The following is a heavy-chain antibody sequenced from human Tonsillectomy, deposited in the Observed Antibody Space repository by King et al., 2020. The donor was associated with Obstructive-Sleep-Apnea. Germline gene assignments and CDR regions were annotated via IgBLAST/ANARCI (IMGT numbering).Heavy chain of an antibody. D-gene: IGHD3-22*01. V-gene: IGHV3-30-3*01. CDR2: ISYDTGTNK. J-gene: IGHJ4*02. CDR3: ASGSGYYYFEY. Sequence: VQLVESGGDVVQPGRSLRLSCAGSGFTFSSYAIHWVRQAPGKGLECVAGISYDTGTNKFYTDSVKGRFTISRDNSKNTMYLHMNSLRAEDTAVYFCASGSGYYYFEYWGQGTLVTVSS. CDR1: GFTFSSYA.